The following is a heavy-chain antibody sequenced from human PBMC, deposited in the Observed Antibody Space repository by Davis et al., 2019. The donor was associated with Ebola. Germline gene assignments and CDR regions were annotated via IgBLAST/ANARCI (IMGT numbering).Heavy chain of an antibody. CDR1: GFTFSSYA. V-gene: IGHV3-15*01. Sequence: GESLKISCAASGFTFSSYAMSWVRQAPGKGLEWVGRIKSKTDGGTTDYAAPVKGRFTISRDDSKNTLYLQMNSLRAEDTAVYYCARDQGYCTNGVCYSVVSLYYYYGMDVWGQGTTVTVSS. D-gene: IGHD2-8*01. CDR2: IKSKTDGGTT. CDR3: ARDQGYCTNGVCYSVVSLYYYYGMDV. J-gene: IGHJ6*02.